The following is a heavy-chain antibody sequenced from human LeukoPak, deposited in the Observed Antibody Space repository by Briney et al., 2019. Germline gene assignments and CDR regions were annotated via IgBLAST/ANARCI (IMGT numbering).Heavy chain of an antibody. V-gene: IGHV3-23*01. J-gene: IGHJ3*02. CDR1: GFTFSSHG. Sequence: GGSLRLSCAASGFTFSSHGMSWVRQAPGKGLEWVSTISGSGDNTYYADSVKGRFTISRDNSKNTLYLQMNSLRAEDTAVYYCAKNAYLAYCGGDCSNNDAFDIWGQGTMVTVSS. CDR2: ISGSGDNT. D-gene: IGHD2-21*02. CDR3: AKNAYLAYCGGDCSNNDAFDI.